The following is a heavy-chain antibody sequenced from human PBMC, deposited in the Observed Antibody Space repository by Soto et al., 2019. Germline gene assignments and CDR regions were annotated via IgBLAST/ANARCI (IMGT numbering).Heavy chain of an antibody. D-gene: IGHD1-1*01. J-gene: IGHJ4*02. CDR3: ARRAMTTYYCFDY. CDR2: IHRASTYI. V-gene: IGHV3-21*06. Sequence: GGSLRLSCATSGFTFSSFDMDWVRQAPGKGLEWVSSIHRASTYIYYADSVRGRFTISRDNAKSSLYLQMNSLTVEDTAVYYCARRAMTTYYCFDYWGQGALVTVSS. CDR1: GFTFSSFD.